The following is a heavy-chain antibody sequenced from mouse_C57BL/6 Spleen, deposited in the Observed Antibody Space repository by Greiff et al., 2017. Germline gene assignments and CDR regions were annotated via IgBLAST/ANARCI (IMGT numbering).Heavy chain of an antibody. CDR3: ARGGTTVVGDWYFDV. Sequence: QVQLQQPGTELVKPGASVKLSCKASGSTFTSYWMPWVKQRPGHGLEWIGNINPSNGGTNYNEKFKSKATLTVDKPSSTAYMQLSSLTSEDSAVYYCARGGTTVVGDWYFDVWGTGTTVTVSS. D-gene: IGHD1-1*01. CDR1: GSTFTSYW. V-gene: IGHV1-53*01. CDR2: INPSNGGT. J-gene: IGHJ1*03.